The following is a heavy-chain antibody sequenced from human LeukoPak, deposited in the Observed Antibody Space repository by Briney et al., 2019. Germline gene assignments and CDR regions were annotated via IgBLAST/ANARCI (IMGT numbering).Heavy chain of an antibody. CDR3: ARVPYGSGSAWFDP. D-gene: IGHD3-10*01. V-gene: IGHV3-30*04. CDR2: ISSDGSKQ. J-gene: IGHJ5*02. Sequence: PGTSLRLSCAASGFIFRNYAMHWIRQAPGKGLEWVAIISSDGSKQYYADSVKGRFTISRDTSKSTLYLQMNSLRADDTAVYYCARVPYGSGSAWFDPWGQGTLVTVSS. CDR1: GFIFRNYA.